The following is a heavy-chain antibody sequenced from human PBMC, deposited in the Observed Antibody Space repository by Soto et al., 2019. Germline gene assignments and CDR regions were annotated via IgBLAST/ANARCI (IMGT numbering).Heavy chain of an antibody. J-gene: IGHJ3*01. CDR3: ARDGGGFGELLLNSYDAFDL. Sequence: GGSLRLSCTASGFSFSTYAMYWVRQAPGKGLEWVAIISYDGSNAQYADSVKGRFTVARDNSKNTLYLQTHSLTAEDTAVYYCARDGGGFGELLLNSYDAFDLWGQGKLVTVSS. V-gene: IGHV3-30*04. CDR1: GFSFSTYA. CDR2: ISYDGSNA. D-gene: IGHD3-10*01.